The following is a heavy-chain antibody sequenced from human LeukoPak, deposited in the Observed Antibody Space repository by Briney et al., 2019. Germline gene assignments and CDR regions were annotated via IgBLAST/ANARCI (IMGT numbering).Heavy chain of an antibody. CDR3: AREDYDFWSGYSPAKLNY. CDR1: GYTFTSYG. V-gene: IGHV1-18*01. Sequence: GASVKVSCKASGYTFTSYGISWVRQAPGQGLEWMGWISAYNGNTNYAQKLQGRVTMTTDTSTSTAYMELRSLRSDDTAVYYCAREDYDFWSGYSPAKLNYWGQGTLVTVSS. D-gene: IGHD3-3*01. CDR2: ISAYNGNT. J-gene: IGHJ4*02.